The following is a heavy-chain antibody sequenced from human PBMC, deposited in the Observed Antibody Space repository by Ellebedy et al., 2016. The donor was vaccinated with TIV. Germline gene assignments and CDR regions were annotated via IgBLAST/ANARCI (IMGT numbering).Heavy chain of an antibody. J-gene: IGHJ4*02. V-gene: IGHV3-33*08. Sequence: GESLKIPCAASGFTFSSYGMHWVRQAPGKGLEWVAVIWYDGSNKYYADSVKVRFTISRDNSKNTLYLQMNSLRAEDTAVYYCARGGATGWLQSNFDYWGQGTLVTVSS. CDR3: ARGGATGWLQSNFDY. CDR1: GFTFSSYG. CDR2: IWYDGSNK. D-gene: IGHD5-24*01.